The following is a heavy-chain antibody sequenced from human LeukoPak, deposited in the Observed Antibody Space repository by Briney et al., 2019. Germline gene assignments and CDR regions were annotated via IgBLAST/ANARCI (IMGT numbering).Heavy chain of an antibody. CDR2: IYYTGST. CDR1: SGSISSSTYY. J-gene: IGHJ6*03. D-gene: IGHD2-15*01. V-gene: IGHV4-39*07. Sequence: SETLSLTCTVSSGSISSSTYYWGWIRQPPGKGLEWIGTIYYTGSTYYNPSLKSRVTISEDTSKNQFSLKLSSVTAADTAVYYCARGDCSGGSCYYYYYLDVWGKGTTVTISS. CDR3: ARGDCSGGSCYYYYYLDV.